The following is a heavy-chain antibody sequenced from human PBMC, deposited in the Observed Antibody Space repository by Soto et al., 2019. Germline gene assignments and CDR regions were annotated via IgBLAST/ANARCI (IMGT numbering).Heavy chain of an antibody. Sequence: QVQLVQSGAEVKKPGASVKVSCKASGYTFTSYYMHWVRQAPGQGLEWMGIINPSGGSTSYAQKFQRRVTMTRDTSTSTVYMELSRLRSEDTAVYYCAREGTIFGVVTTRTFDYWGQGTLVTVSS. CDR2: INPSGGST. CDR3: AREGTIFGVVTTRTFDY. J-gene: IGHJ4*02. CDR1: GYTFTSYY. D-gene: IGHD3-3*01. V-gene: IGHV1-46*01.